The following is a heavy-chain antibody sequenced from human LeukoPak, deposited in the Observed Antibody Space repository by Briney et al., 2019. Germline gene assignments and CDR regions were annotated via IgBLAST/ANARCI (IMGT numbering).Heavy chain of an antibody. V-gene: IGHV3-30*18. J-gene: IGHJ4*02. D-gene: IGHD5-18*01. CDR2: MSYDGFNK. Sequence: GGSLRLSCAASGFTFSSYAMHWVRQSLGKGMEWVAVMSYDGFNKYYADSVKGRFTISRDNSKNTLYLQMNSLRAEDTAVYYCAKTKGYSYGYYFDYWGQGTLVTVSS. CDR3: AKTKGYSYGYYFDY. CDR1: GFTFSSYA.